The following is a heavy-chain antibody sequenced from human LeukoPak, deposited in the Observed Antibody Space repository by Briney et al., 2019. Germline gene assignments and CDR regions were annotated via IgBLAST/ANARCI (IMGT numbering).Heavy chain of an antibody. CDR3: AREKGNSNYYYGMDV. Sequence: SETLSLTCTVSGGSINNFYWVWIRQPPGKGLEWIGYIYYSGSANYNPSLKSRVTISVDRSKNQFSLKLSSVTAADTAVYYCAREKGNSNYYYGMDVWGQGTTVTVSS. CDR2: IYYSGSA. CDR1: GGSINNFY. J-gene: IGHJ6*02. D-gene: IGHD3-10*01. V-gene: IGHV4-59*01.